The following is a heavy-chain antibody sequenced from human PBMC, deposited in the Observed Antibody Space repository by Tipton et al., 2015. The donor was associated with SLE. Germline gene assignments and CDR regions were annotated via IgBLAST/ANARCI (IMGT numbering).Heavy chain of an antibody. CDR1: GASITSLNW. CDR2: VHHSGTT. Sequence: TLSLTCTVSGASITSLNWWTWVRQPPGKGLEWIGEVHHSGTTNYNPSLKSRVTISADTSKNLFSLELRSVTAADMAVYYCARSTDQNWFDPWGQGTLVTVSS. V-gene: IGHV4-4*02. D-gene: IGHD2-2*01. J-gene: IGHJ5*02. CDR3: ARSTDQNWFDP.